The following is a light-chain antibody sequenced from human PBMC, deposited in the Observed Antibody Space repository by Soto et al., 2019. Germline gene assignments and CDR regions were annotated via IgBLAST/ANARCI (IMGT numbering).Light chain of an antibody. CDR2: EVN. Sequence: QSVLTQPPSVSGSPGQSVTISCTGTSSDIGSYNRVSWYQQPPGAAPKLMLCEVNNRPSGVPERFSGSKSGNTASLTSFGLQAEDEADYYCSSFTTSDTYVFGTGTKLTVL. J-gene: IGLJ1*01. CDR1: SSDIGSYNR. V-gene: IGLV2-18*02. CDR3: SSFTTSDTYV.